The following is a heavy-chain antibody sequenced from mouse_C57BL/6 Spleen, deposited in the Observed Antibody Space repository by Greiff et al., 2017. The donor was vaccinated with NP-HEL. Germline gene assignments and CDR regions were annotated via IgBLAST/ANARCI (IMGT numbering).Heavy chain of an antibody. CDR2: INPGSGGT. V-gene: IGHV1-54*01. CDR1: GYAFTNYL. Sequence: QVQLQQSGAELVRPGTSVKVSCKASGYAFTNYLIEWVKQRPGQGLEWIGVINPGSGGTNYNEKFKGKATLTADKSSSTAYMQLISLTSEDSAVYFCARDTTVVAGAMDYWGQGTSVTVSS. D-gene: IGHD1-1*01. J-gene: IGHJ4*01. CDR3: ARDTTVVAGAMDY.